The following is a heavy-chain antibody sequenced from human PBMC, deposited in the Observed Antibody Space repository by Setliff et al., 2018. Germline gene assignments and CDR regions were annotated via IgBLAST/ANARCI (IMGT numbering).Heavy chain of an antibody. CDR3: ARDPLTTNRRRAFDI. J-gene: IGHJ3*02. CDR2: IYYSGGT. CDR1: GGSISSGGYY. V-gene: IGHV4-31*02. Sequence: TVSGGSISSGGYYWSWIRQHPGKGLEWIGYIYYSGGTYYNPSLKSRVTISVDTSKNQFSLKLSSVTAADTAVYYCARDPLTTNRRRAFDIWGQGTMVTVSS. D-gene: IGHD4-17*01.